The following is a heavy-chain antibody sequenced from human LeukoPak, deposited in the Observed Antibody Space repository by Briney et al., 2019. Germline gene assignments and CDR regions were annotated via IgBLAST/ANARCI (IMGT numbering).Heavy chain of an antibody. CDR3: ARGARSSGYWYYYYGMDV. CDR1: GGSISSYY. V-gene: IGHV4-59*12. J-gene: IGHJ6*02. Sequence: SETLSLTCTVSGGSISSYYWSWIRQPPGKGLEWIGYIYYSGSTNYNPSLKSRVTISVDTSKNQFSLKLSSVTAADTAVYYCARGARSSGYWYYYYGMDVWGQGTTVTVSS. D-gene: IGHD3-22*01. CDR2: IYYSGST.